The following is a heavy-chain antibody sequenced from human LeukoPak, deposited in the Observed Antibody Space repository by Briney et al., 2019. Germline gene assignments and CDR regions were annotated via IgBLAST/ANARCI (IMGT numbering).Heavy chain of an antibody. CDR3: TTEYEFTIFGYYYFDY. CDR1: GFTFSNYA. Sequence: GGSLRLSCAASGFTFSNYAMSWVRQAPGKGLEWVGRIKSKTDGGTTDYAAPVKGRFTISRDDSKNTLYLQMNSLKTEDTAVYYCTTEYEFTIFGYYYFDYWGQGTLVTVSS. D-gene: IGHD3-3*01. CDR2: IKSKTDGGTT. J-gene: IGHJ4*02. V-gene: IGHV3-15*01.